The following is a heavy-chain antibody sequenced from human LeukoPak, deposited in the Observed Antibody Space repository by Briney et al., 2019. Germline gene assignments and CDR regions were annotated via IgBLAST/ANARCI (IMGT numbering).Heavy chain of an antibody. Sequence: ASVKVSCKASGYTSTGYYMHWVRQAPGQGLEWMGWINPNSGGTNYAQKFQGRVTMTRDTSISTAYMELSRLRSDDTAVYYCARARRIAVAGSTQYFQHWGQGTLVTVSS. J-gene: IGHJ1*01. CDR3: ARARRIAVAGSTQYFQH. CDR1: GYTSTGYY. CDR2: INPNSGGT. V-gene: IGHV1-2*02. D-gene: IGHD6-19*01.